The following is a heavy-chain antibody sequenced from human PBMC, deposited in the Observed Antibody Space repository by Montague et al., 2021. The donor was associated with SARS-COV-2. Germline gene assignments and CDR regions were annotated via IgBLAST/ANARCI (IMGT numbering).Heavy chain of an antibody. D-gene: IGHD6-6*01. CDR3: ARDRSGKLDFDY. V-gene: IGHV3-30*09. J-gene: IGHJ4*02. Sequence: SLRLSCAASGFNFGYFALHWVRQAPGKGLDWFAIISYDGTKIFYTDSVKGRFAISRDNSRKTLYLQMNSLKTDDTAIYYCARDRSGKLDFDYWGQGTLVTVSS. CDR2: ISYDGTKI. CDR1: GFNFGYFA.